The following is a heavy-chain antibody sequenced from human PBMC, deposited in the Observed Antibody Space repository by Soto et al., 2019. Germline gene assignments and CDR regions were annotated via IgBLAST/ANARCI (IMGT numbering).Heavy chain of an antibody. Sequence: DVQLLESGGALVQPGGSLRLSCAASGFTFSNYVMSWVRQVPGKGLEWVSGISGNGGSTYYADPVKGRFTISGDNSKNTLYLHMNSLRAEDTAVYYCAKPYSSSSGSYFDLWGRGTLVTVSS. V-gene: IGHV3-23*01. D-gene: IGHD6-6*01. CDR3: AKPYSSSSGSYFDL. J-gene: IGHJ2*01. CDR1: GFTFSNYV. CDR2: ISGNGGST.